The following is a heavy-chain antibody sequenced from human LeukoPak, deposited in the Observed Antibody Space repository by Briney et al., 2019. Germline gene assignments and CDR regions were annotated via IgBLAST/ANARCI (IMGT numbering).Heavy chain of an antibody. CDR3: ARAEGSGSSFDY. Sequence: GGSLRLSCAVSGFTFSSYSMNWVRQAPGKGLEWVSSISSSSGYIYYADSVKGQFTISRDNAKNSLYLQMNSLRVEDTAVYYCARAEGSGSSFDYWGQGTLV. CDR1: GFTFSSYS. V-gene: IGHV3-21*01. J-gene: IGHJ4*02. D-gene: IGHD3-10*01. CDR2: ISSSSGYI.